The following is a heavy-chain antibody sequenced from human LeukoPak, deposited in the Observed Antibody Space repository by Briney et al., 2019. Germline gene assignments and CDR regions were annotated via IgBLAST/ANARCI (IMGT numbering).Heavy chain of an antibody. D-gene: IGHD3-10*01. V-gene: IGHV3-7*03. CDR3: AKGHCYGSGSLDY. CDR1: GFTFSSYW. CDR2: INHNGNVN. Sequence: PGGSLRLSCAASGFTFSSYWMNWARQAPGKGLEWVASINHNGNVNYYVDSVKGRFTISRDNAKNSLYLQMSNLRAEDTAVYYCAKGHCYGSGSLDYWGQGTLVTVSS. J-gene: IGHJ4*02.